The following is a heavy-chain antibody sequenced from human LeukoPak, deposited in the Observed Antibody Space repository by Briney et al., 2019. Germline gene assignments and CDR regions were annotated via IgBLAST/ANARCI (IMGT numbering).Heavy chain of an antibody. Sequence: SQTLSLTCTVSGGSISSGGYYWSWIRQHPGKGLEWIGYIYYSGSTYYNPSLKSRVTISVDTSKNQFSLKLSSVTAADTAVYYCASLRYDFWSGYYYNWFDPWGREPWSPSPQ. V-gene: IGHV4-31*03. J-gene: IGHJ5*02. CDR3: ASLRYDFWSGYYYNWFDP. CDR1: GGSISSGGYY. CDR2: IYYSGST. D-gene: IGHD3-3*01.